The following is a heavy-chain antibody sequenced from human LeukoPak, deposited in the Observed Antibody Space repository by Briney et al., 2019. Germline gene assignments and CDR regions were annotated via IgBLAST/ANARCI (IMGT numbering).Heavy chain of an antibody. CDR1: GYSISSGYY. V-gene: IGHV4-38-2*01. CDR2: IYHSGST. J-gene: IGHJ5*02. D-gene: IGHD2-2*01. CDR3: ARHLVPAAIPDWFDP. Sequence: SETLSLTCAVSGYSISSGYYWGWIRQPPGKGLEWIGSIYHSGSTYYNPSLKSRVTVSVDTSKNQFSLKLSSVTAADTAVYYCARHLVPAAIPDWFDPWGQGTLVTVSS.